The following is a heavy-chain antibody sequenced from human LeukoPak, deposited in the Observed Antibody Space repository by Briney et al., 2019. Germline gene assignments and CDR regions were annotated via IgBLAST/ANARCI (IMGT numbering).Heavy chain of an antibody. J-gene: IGHJ4*02. Sequence: PSETLSLTCTVSGGSINNYYGSWLRQSPGKGLEWIGSIYYIGSTNYNPSLKSRVTISLDTSKSQFSLRLSSVTTADTAVYYCARWGGYSYGFTRGFDSWGQGTLVTVSS. CDR1: GGSINNYY. V-gene: IGHV4-59*01. CDR3: ARWGGYSYGFTRGFDS. CDR2: IYYIGST. D-gene: IGHD5-18*01.